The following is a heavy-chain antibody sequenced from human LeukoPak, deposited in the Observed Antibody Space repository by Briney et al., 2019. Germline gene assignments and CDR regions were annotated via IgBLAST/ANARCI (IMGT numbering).Heavy chain of an antibody. CDR1: GDSVTTTNYF. CDR2: IQYSRNT. D-gene: IGHD6-13*01. V-gene: IGHV4-39*07. Sequence: PSETLSLTCSVSGDSVTTTNYFWGWIRQPPGKGLEWIASIQYSRNTCSNPSLLSRVTISVDTSKNQFSLKLSSVTAADTAVYYCARQAVRRIAAAGTDGYYYYYMDVWGKGTTVTVSS. J-gene: IGHJ6*03. CDR3: ARQAVRRIAAAGTDGYYYYYMDV.